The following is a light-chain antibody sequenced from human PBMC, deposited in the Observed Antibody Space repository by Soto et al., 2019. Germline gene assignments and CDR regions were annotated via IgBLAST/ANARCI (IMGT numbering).Light chain of an antibody. CDR1: SSDVGSYNL. Sequence: QSALTQPASVSGSPGQSITISCTGTSSDVGSYNLVSWYQQHPGKAPKLMIYEASKRPSGVSHRFSGSKSGNTASLTISGLQAEDGADYYCCSYAGSSTWVFGGGTKRTVL. J-gene: IGLJ3*02. CDR2: EAS. CDR3: CSYAGSSTWV. V-gene: IGLV2-23*01.